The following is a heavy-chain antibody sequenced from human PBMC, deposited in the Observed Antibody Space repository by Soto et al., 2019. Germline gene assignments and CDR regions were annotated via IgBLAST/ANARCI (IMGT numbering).Heavy chain of an antibody. CDR3: ARDSRFSAVRTP. V-gene: IGHV1-3*01. Sequence: GASVKVSCKASGYTFTSYAMHWVRQAPGQRLEWMGWINAGNGNTKYSQKFQGRVTITRDTSASTAYMELSSLRSEDTAVYYCARDSRFSAVRTPWGQGTLVTVSS. D-gene: IGHD3-16*01. CDR2: INAGNGNT. CDR1: GYTFTSYA. J-gene: IGHJ5*02.